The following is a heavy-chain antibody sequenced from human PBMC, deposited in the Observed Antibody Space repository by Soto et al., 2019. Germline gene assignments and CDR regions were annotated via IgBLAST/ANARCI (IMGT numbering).Heavy chain of an antibody. Sequence: VHLLESGGGLVQPGGTLRLSCAPSGFNFNNYAMSWVRQAPGERLEWVSFISSSGGTTYYADSVKGRLTISRDNSRNTVFLQMNFVGADVTAIYYCAISMTVTVPGWCRAAEFCGQVTGVTVSS. CDR3: AISMTVTVPGWCRAAEF. J-gene: IGHJ4*02. V-gene: IGHV3-23*01. D-gene: IGHD2-8*02. CDR2: ISSSGGTT. CDR1: GFNFNNYA.